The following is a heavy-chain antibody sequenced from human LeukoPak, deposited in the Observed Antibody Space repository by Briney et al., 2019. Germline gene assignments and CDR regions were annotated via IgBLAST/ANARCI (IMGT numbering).Heavy chain of an antibody. CDR1: GFTFSSYG. D-gene: IGHD6-13*01. V-gene: IGHV3-30*18. CDR3: AKERNADSSSWFEDYYYGMDV. Sequence: GGSLRLSCAASGFTFSSYGMHWVRQAPGKGLEWVAVISYDGSNKYYADSVKGRFTISRDNSKNTLYLQMNSLRAEDTAVYYCAKERNADSSSWFEDYYYGMDVWGQGTTVTVSS. J-gene: IGHJ6*02. CDR2: ISYDGSNK.